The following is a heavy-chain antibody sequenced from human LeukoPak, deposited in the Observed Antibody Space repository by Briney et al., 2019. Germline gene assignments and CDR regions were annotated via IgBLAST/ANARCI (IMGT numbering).Heavy chain of an antibody. Sequence: SETLSLTCTVSGGSIRSSYYYWGWIRQHPGKGLEWIGYIYYSGSTYYNPSLKSRVTISVDTSKNQFSLKLSSVTAADTAVYYCARDPVGITMIVTQTGGAFDIWGQGTMVTVSS. J-gene: IGHJ3*02. V-gene: IGHV4-31*03. CDR3: ARDPVGITMIVTQTGGAFDI. CDR1: GGSIRSSYYY. CDR2: IYYSGST. D-gene: IGHD3-22*01.